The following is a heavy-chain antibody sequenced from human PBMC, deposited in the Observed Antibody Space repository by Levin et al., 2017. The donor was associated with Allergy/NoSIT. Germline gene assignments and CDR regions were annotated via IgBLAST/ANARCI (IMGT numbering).Heavy chain of an antibody. CDR3: ARELGAPNYYYYYMDV. J-gene: IGHJ6*03. CDR1: GFPFRSYW. CDR2: INSDGSTT. V-gene: IGHV3-74*01. D-gene: IGHD3-16*01. Sequence: LSLPCAASGFPFRSYWVHWVRQAPGKGLVWVSRINSDGSTTNYADSVKGRFTISRDNAKNTLYLQMNSLRAEDTAVSFCARELGAPNYYYYYMDVWGKGTTVTVSS.